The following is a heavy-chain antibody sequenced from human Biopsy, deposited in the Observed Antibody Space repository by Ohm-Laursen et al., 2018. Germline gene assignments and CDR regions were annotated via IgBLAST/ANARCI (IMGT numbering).Heavy chain of an antibody. D-gene: IGHD3-16*01. CDR2: ISPNSGGT. V-gene: IGHV1-2*02. Sequence: ASVKVSCKSSGYAVNDYFVHWLRQAPGPGPEGMGWISPNSGGTNYAQKFQGRVTMTTDTSTSTVYLELRRLISDDTAVYYCARDIMNRIAGLVARSDVFDVWGQGTLVTVSS. CDR3: ARDIMNRIAGLVARSDVFDV. J-gene: IGHJ3*01. CDR1: GYAVNDYF.